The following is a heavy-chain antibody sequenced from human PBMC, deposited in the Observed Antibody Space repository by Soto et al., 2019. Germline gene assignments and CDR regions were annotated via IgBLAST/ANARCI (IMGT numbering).Heavy chain of an antibody. Sequence: SVKVSCKASGGTFSSYAISWVRQAPGQGLEWMGGIIPIFGTANYAQKFQGRVTITADESTSTAYMELSSLRSEDTAVYYCARDNGYSYGYGYYYYGMDVWGQGTTVTVSS. CDR3: ARDNGYSYGYGYYYYGMDV. CDR2: IIPIFGTA. V-gene: IGHV1-69*13. J-gene: IGHJ6*02. D-gene: IGHD5-18*01. CDR1: GGTFSSYA.